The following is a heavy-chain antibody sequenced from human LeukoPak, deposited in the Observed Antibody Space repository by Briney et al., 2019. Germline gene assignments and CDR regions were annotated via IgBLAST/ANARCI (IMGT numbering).Heavy chain of an antibody. J-gene: IGHJ5*02. Sequence: ASVKVSCKASGYTFTGYYMHWVRQAPGQGLEWMGWINPNSGGTNYAQKFQGRVTMTRDTSISTAYMELSRLRSDDTAVYYCARAQGSGSYYMDNWFDPWGQGTLVTVSS. V-gene: IGHV1-2*02. CDR1: GYTFTGYY. CDR2: INPNSGGT. D-gene: IGHD3-10*01. CDR3: ARAQGSGSYYMDNWFDP.